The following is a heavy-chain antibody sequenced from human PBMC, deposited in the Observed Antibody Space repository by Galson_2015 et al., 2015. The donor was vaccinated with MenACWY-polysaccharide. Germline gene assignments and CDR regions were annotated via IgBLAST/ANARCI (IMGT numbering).Heavy chain of an antibody. J-gene: IGHJ6*02. CDR2: IPGSAAST. Sequence: SLRLSCAASGFTFSDTAMGWVRQAPGKGLEWAAAIPGSAASTFYADSVKGRFTISRDNSNNMLYLQMNSLTVEDTAIYYCAKDGGDGYSYRWYNKGMDVWGQGTTVTVSS. D-gene: IGHD5-18*01. V-gene: IGHV3-23*01. CDR3: AKDGGDGYSYRWYNKGMDV. CDR1: GFTFSDTA.